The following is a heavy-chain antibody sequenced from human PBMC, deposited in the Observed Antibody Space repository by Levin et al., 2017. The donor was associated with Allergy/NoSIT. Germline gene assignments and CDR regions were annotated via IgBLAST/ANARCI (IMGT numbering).Heavy chain of an antibody. V-gene: IGHV4-4*07. CDR2: VHSSGIT. D-gene: IGHD4-23*01. CDR3: TRALPGFAGGWYDS. Sequence: ETLSLTCSVSGASMISFYWNWIRQPAGKGPEWIGRVHSSGITHYNPSLQSRVTMSIDTSKNQFSLKLSSVTAADTAVYYCTRALPGFAGGWYDSWGQGTPVTVSS. CDR1: GASMISFY. J-gene: IGHJ5*01.